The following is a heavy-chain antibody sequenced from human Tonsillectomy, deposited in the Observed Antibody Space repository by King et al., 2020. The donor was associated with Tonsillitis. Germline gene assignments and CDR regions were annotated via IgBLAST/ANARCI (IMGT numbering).Heavy chain of an antibody. CDR1: GGSISSYF. V-gene: IGHV4-59*08. Sequence: VQLQESGPGLVKPSETLSLTCTVSGGSISSYFWNWIRQSPGKGLEWIGFISYTGSTNYNPSLKSRVTISENTSKNQFSLQLSSVTAADTAVYYCARSHKFGYGNDFYYYYMDVWGRGTTVTVSS. D-gene: IGHD3/OR15-3a*01. CDR2: ISYTGST. CDR3: ARSHKFGYGNDFYYYYMDV. J-gene: IGHJ6*03.